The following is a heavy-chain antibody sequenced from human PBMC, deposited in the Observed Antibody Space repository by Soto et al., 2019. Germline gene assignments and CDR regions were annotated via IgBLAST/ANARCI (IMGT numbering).Heavy chain of an antibody. J-gene: IGHJ6*02. CDR2: IYNSGST. V-gene: IGHV3-66*01. CDR3: ARDGLSDYYGMDV. Sequence: PGGSLRLSCAASGFIVSSNYMTWVRQAPGEGLEWVSVIYNSGSTYYADSVKGRFTISRDNSKNTLYLQMNSLRAEDTAVYYCARDGLSDYYGMDVWGQGATVTVSS. CDR1: GFIVSSNY. D-gene: IGHD2-2*03.